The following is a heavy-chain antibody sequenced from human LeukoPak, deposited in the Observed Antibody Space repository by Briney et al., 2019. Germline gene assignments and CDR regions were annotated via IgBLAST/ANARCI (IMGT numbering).Heavy chain of an antibody. V-gene: IGHV4-59*12. Sequence: RPSETLSLTCTVSGGSISSYYWSWIRQPPGKGLEWIGYIYYSGSTNYNPSLKSRVTISVDRSKNQFSLKLSSVTAADTAVYYCARVGGVLATIPDVWGKGTTVTVSS. D-gene: IGHD5-12*01. CDR1: GGSISSYY. CDR2: IYYSGST. J-gene: IGHJ6*04. CDR3: ARVGGVLATIPDV.